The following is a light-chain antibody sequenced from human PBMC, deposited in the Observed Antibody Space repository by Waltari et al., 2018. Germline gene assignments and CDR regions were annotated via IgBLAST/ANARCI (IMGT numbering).Light chain of an antibody. CDR2: LNSDGGH. V-gene: IGLV4-69*01. CDR1: SGHSSYG. J-gene: IGLJ3*02. CDR3: QTWGTGLLV. Sequence: QLVLTQSPSASASLGASVKLTCTLSSGHSSYGIAWHQQQPEKGPRYLMKLNSDGGHNKGDGCPDRFSGSSSGAERYLTISSLQSEDEADYYCQTWGTGLLVFGGGTKLTVL.